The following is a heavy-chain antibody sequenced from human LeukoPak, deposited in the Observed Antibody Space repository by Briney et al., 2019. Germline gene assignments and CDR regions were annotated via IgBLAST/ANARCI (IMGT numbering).Heavy chain of an antibody. CDR2: IRYDGSNK. D-gene: IGHD5-24*01. J-gene: IGHJ6*03. CDR3: ARERYNQYYYYYYYMDV. Sequence: PGGSLRLSCAASGFTFSSYGMHWVRQAPGKGLEWVAFIRYDGSNKYYADSVKGRFTISRDNAKNSLYLQMNSLRAEDTAVYYCARERYNQYYYYYYYMDVWGKGTTVTVSS. CDR1: GFTFSSYG. V-gene: IGHV3-30*02.